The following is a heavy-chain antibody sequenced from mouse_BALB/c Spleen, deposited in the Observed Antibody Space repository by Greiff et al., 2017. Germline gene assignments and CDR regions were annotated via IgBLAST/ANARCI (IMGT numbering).Heavy chain of an antibody. V-gene: IGHV5-15*02. Sequence: EVKLQESGGGLVQPGGSRKLSCAASGFTFSDYGMAWVRQAPGKGPEWVAFISNLAYSIYYADTVTGRFTISRENAKNTLYLEMSSLRSEDTAMYYCARGFTTATSLFDYWGQGTTLTVSS. CDR3: ARGFTTATSLFDY. CDR2: ISNLAYSI. D-gene: IGHD1-2*01. J-gene: IGHJ2*01. CDR1: GFTFSDYG.